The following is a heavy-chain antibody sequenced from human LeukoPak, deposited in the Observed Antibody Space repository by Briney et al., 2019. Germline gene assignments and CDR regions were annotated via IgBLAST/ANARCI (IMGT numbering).Heavy chain of an antibody. D-gene: IGHD5-12*01. J-gene: IGHJ4*02. CDR1: GYSISSGYY. CDR2: IYHSGST. Sequence: SETLSLTCAVSGYSISSGYYWGWIRQPPGKGLEWIGSIYHSGSTYYNPSLKSRVTISADASKNQLSLKLRSVTATDTAVYYCARHPAKSYYDWVPDYWGQGTLVTVSS. CDR3: ARHPAKSYYDWVPDY. V-gene: IGHV4-38-2*01.